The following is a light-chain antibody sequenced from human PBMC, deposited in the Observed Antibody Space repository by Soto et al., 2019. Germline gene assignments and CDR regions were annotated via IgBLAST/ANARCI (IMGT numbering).Light chain of an antibody. CDR1: QSVRSY. V-gene: IGKV3-11*01. CDR3: QQRSNWPRT. J-gene: IGKJ1*01. CDR2: DAS. Sequence: EIVLTQSPATLSLSPGXRATLSCRASQSVRSYLAWYQQKPGQAPRLLIYDASNRATGIPARFSGSGSGTDFTLTISSLEPEDFAVYYCQQRSNWPRTFGQGTKVDIK.